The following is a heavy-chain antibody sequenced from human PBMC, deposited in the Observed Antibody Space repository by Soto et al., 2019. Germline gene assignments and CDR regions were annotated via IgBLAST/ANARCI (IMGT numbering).Heavy chain of an antibody. CDR1: GYTFTSYG. V-gene: IGHV1-18*01. D-gene: IGHD2-2*01. CDR3: ARARDCSSTRCYGVDYYYYYYMDV. J-gene: IGHJ6*03. CDR2: ISAYNGNT. Sequence: ASVKVSCKASGYTFTSYGIRWVRQAPGQGLEWMGWISAYNGNTNYAQKLQGRVTMTTDTSTSTAYMELRSLRSDDTAVYYCARARDCSSTRCYGVDYYYYYYMDVWGKGTTVTVSS.